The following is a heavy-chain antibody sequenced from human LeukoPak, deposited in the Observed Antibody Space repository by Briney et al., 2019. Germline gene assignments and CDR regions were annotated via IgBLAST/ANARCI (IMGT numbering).Heavy chain of an antibody. CDR3: ARENTFDF. CDR1: GFNFNNYG. J-gene: IGHJ4*01. V-gene: IGHV3-23*01. Sequence: PGGSLGLSCAVSGFNFNNYGVSWVRQAPGKGPEWVSAIGATDDSTYYADSVKGRFTISRDNSRNTVYLQMNSLRVADTALYFRARENTFDFWGQGTLVTVSS. CDR2: IGATDDST.